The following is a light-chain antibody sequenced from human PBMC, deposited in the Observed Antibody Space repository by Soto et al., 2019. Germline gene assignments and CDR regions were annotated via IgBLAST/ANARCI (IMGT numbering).Light chain of an antibody. Sequence: QSVLTQTASVSGSPGQSITISCTGTSSDVGGYNFVSWYQQHPGKAPKLIIHEVTNRPSGVSGRFSGSKSGNTAFLTISGLQAEDEAVYYCSSYAGSNNLVFGGGTKLTVL. CDR1: SSDVGGYNF. CDR3: SSYAGSNNLV. CDR2: EVT. J-gene: IGLJ2*01. V-gene: IGLV2-14*03.